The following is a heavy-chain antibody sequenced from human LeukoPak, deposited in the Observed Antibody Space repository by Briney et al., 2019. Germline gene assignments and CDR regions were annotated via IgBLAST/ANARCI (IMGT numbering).Heavy chain of an antibody. CDR1: GGSFSGYL. CDR2: IYYSGST. D-gene: IGHD5-18*01. CDR3: AILPVDTVDY. V-gene: IGHV4-59*05. Sequence: PSETLSLTCTVSGGSFSGYLWSWIRQPPGKGLEWIGSIYYSGSTYYNPSLKSRVTISVDTSENQFSLKLSSVTAADTAVYYCAILPVDTVDYWGQGTLVTVSS. J-gene: IGHJ4*02.